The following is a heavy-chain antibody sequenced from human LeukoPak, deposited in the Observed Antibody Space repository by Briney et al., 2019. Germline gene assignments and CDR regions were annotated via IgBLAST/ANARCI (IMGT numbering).Heavy chain of an antibody. Sequence: PGGSLRLSCAASGFTFDDFAMHWVRQAPGKGLEWVSSISWNSGSIGYADSVKGRFTISRDNAKNSLYLQMNSLRAEDTALYYCAKATVYYYDSSGYYLDYWGQGTLVTVSS. CDR2: ISWNSGSI. CDR1: GFTFDDFA. D-gene: IGHD3-22*01. CDR3: AKATVYYYDSSGYYLDY. V-gene: IGHV3-9*01. J-gene: IGHJ4*02.